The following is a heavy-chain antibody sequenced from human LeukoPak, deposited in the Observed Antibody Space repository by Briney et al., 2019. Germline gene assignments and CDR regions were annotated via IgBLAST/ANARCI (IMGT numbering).Heavy chain of an antibody. CDR1: GFTFSSYA. V-gene: IGHV3-30-3*01. CDR3: ARFPRSKVRGVIIQGPFDY. Sequence: PGRSLRLSCAASGFTFSSYAMHWVRQAPGKGLEWVAVISYDGSNKYYADSVKGRFTISRDNSKNTLYLQMNSLRAEDTAVYYCARFPRSKVRGVIIQGPFDYWGQGTLVTVSS. CDR2: ISYDGSNK. J-gene: IGHJ4*02. D-gene: IGHD3-10*01.